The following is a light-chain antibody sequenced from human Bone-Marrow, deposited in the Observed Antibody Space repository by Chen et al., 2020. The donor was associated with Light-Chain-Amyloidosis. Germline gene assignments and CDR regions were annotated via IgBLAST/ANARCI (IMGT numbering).Light chain of an antibody. CDR2: VKSDGTH. Sequence: QLVVTQSPSATASLGASVELTCTLSSGHSSYAIVWHQQQPEKGPRYLMRVKSDGTHTKGDGIPDRFSGSSSAAERHLCISRLQSEDEADYCCQTWGTGAPVVFGGGTKLTVL. J-gene: IGLJ2*01. CDR3: QTWGTGAPVV. V-gene: IGLV4-69*01. CDR1: SGHSSYA.